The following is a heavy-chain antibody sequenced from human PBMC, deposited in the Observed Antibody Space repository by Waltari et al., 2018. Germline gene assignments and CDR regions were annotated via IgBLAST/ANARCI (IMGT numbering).Heavy chain of an antibody. J-gene: IGHJ4*02. CDR2: ISVSGGTT. V-gene: IGHV3-48*03. D-gene: IGHD7-27*01. CDR1: GFTFSTYE. Sequence: EVQLAESGGGLVRPGGSLRLSCAASGFTFSTYEMIWVRQAPGKGLEWISYISVSGGTTYSAHSVRGRFAISRDNAKKSLYLQMNSLTGEDTAIYYCARVANWGPFDYWGQGSLVTVSS. CDR3: ARVANWGPFDY.